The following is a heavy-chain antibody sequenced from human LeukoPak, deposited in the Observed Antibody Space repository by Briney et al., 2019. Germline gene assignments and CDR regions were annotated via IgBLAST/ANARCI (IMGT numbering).Heavy chain of an antibody. J-gene: IGHJ3*02. D-gene: IGHD1-26*01. CDR3: ARRVVGAERDAFDI. V-gene: IGHV4-59*08. Sequence: SETLSLTCTVSGGSLSSYYWSWIRQPPGKGLEWIGYIYYSGSTNYNPSLKSRVTISVDTSKNQFSLKLSSVTAADTAVYYCARRVVGAERDAFDIWGQGTMVTVSS. CDR2: IYYSGST. CDR1: GGSLSSYY.